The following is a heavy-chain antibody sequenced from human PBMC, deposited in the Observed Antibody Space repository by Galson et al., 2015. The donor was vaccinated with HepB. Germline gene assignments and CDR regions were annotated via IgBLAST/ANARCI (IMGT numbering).Heavy chain of an antibody. CDR3: ARRAGAHGEGGYYTNYGMDV. CDR1: GYKYTDHW. J-gene: IGHJ6*02. D-gene: IGHD3-3*01. V-gene: IGHV5-51*01. Sequence: QSGAEVKKPGESLKISCEASGYKYTDHWIGWVRQMPGKGLEWMGIIYPGDSDTRYSPSFEGQVIISVDKSIRTAYLHWYSLKASDTATYYCARRAGAHGEGGYYTNYGMDVWGQGTTVTVSS. CDR2: IYPGDSDT.